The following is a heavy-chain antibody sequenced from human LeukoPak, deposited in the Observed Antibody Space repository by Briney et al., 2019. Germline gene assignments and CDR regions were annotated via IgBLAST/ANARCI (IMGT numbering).Heavy chain of an antibody. V-gene: IGHV3-48*04. CDR3: AKDGDYYDSSGELDY. CDR2: IDSSSSTM. D-gene: IGHD3-22*01. Sequence: GGSLRLSCAASGFTFSSYNMNWVRQAPGKGLEWVSYIDSSSSTMYYADSVKGRFTISRDNAKNSLYLQMDSLRAEDTAVYYCAKDGDYYDSSGELDYWGQGTLVTVSS. CDR1: GFTFSSYN. J-gene: IGHJ4*02.